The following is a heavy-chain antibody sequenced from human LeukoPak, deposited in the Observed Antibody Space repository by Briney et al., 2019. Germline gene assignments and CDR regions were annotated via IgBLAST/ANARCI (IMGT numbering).Heavy chain of an antibody. D-gene: IGHD3-22*01. Sequence: GGSLRLSCAASGFTFSSYAMSWVRQAPGKGLEWVSGISGSGDNAYYADSVKGRFTISRDNSKNTLYVQVNSLGTEDTAAYYCAKGSYYDSSGSFYFDYWGQGTLVTVSS. CDR3: AKGSYYDSSGSFYFDY. V-gene: IGHV3-23*01. CDR2: ISGSGDNA. J-gene: IGHJ4*02. CDR1: GFTFSSYA.